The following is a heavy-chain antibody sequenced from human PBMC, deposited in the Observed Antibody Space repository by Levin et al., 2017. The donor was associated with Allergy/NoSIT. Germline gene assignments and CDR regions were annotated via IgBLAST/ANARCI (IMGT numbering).Heavy chain of an antibody. V-gene: IGHV4-59*01. D-gene: IGHD2-15*01. J-gene: IGHJ6*02. CDR2: IYYSGST. Sequence: SQTLSLTCIVSGASISSYHWSWIRQPPGKGLEWIGFIYYSGSTNYNPSLKSRVTMSVDTSRNQFSLTLNSVTAADTAVYYCARDRVVASSGTYYYYGMAVWGQGTTVTVSS. CDR3: ARDRVVASSGTYYYYGMAV. CDR1: GASISSYH.